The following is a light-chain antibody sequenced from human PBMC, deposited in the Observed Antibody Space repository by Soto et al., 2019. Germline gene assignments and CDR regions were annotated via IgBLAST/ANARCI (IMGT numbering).Light chain of an antibody. V-gene: IGKV3-20*01. CDR2: GAS. Sequence: EIVLTQSPGTLSLSPGERATLSCRASQSVSSSYLAWYQQKPGQAPRLLIYGASSRATGIPDRFSGSGSGTDFTLTISRLEPEDFAGYYCQQYGSSRTFGQGNKVEIK. J-gene: IGKJ1*01. CDR1: QSVSSSY. CDR3: QQYGSSRT.